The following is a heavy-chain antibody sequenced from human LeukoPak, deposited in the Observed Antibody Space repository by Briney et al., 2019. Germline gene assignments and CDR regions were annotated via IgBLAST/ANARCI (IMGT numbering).Heavy chain of an antibody. V-gene: IGHV4-59*11. Sequence: PESLSLTCTVSGGSIGTHSMRWIRQPPGKGLEWIGYIFYTGTTTYNPSFTRRITISVYTSRNQFSLNLRSVTAADTAVYYCAIDRRVDRLHGFDRWGQWTMVTVSS. CDR2: IFYTGTT. CDR1: GGSIGTHS. CDR3: AIDRRVDRLHGFDR. D-gene: IGHD3-3*01. J-gene: IGHJ3*02.